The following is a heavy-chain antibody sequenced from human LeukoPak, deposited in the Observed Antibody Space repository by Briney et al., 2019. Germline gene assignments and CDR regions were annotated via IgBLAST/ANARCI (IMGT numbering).Heavy chain of an antibody. Sequence: SETLSLTCDGGSFSGYYWSWIRQPPGTGLEWIGEINHSGNTNYNPSLKNRVTISVDTSKNQFSLKLSSVTAADTAVYYCARDKGTGYFDFWGQGTLVSVSP. CDR1: GGSFSGYY. CDR3: ARDKGTGYFDF. J-gene: IGHJ4*02. D-gene: IGHD1-1*01. V-gene: IGHV4-34*01. CDR2: INHSGNT.